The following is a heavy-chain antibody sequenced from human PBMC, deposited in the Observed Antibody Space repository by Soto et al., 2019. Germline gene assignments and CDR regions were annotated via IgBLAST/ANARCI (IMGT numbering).Heavy chain of an antibody. J-gene: IGHJ6*03. CDR1: GFTFSSYS. V-gene: IGHV3-21*01. CDR3: ESDYDAEYFYYYYYMDV. CDR2: ISSSSYI. Sequence: PGGSLRLSCAASGFTFSSYSMNWVRQAPGKGLEWVSSISSSSYIYYADSVKGRFTISRDNAKNSLYLQMNSLRAEDTAVYYCESDYDAEYFYYYYYMDVWGKGTTVTVSS. D-gene: IGHD3-9*01.